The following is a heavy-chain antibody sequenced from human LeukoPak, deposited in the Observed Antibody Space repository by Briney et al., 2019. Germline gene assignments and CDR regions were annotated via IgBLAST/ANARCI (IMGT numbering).Heavy chain of an antibody. V-gene: IGHV1-8*01. D-gene: IGHD2-15*01. CDR1: GYTFTSYD. CDR3: ARDHGGKVDRYFDV. CDR2: MNPNSGNT. Sequence: GASVKVSCKASGYTFTSYDINWVRQATGQGLEWMGWMNPNSGNTGYAQKFQGRVTITTETSTSTAYMELRSLRSDDTAVYYCARDHGGKVDRYFDVWGRGTLVTVSS. J-gene: IGHJ2*01.